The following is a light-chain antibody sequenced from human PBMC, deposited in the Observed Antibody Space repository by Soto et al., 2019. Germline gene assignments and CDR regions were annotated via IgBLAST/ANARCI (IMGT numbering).Light chain of an antibody. CDR1: QSISSW. V-gene: IGKV1-5*03. Sequence: DIQMTKSPSTLSASVGDRVTITCRAGQSISSWLAWYQQKPGKAPKLLIYKASSLESGVPTRFSGSGSGTEFTLTISSLQPDDFATYYCQQYNSYPWTFGQGNTGEIK. J-gene: IGKJ1*01. CDR3: QQYNSYPWT. CDR2: KAS.